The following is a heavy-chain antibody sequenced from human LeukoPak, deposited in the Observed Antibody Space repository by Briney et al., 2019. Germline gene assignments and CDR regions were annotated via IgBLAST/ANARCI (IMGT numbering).Heavy chain of an antibody. CDR2: IYYSGST. D-gene: IGHD3-22*01. CDR3: ARFMYYYDSSGYYRDY. J-gene: IGHJ4*02. Sequence: SETLSLTCTVSGGSISSYYWSWIRQPPGKGLEWIGYIYYSGSTYYNPSLKSRVTISVDTSKNQFSLKLSSVTAADTAVYYCARFMYYYDSSGYYRDYWGQGTLVTVSS. CDR1: GGSISSYY. V-gene: IGHV4-59*08.